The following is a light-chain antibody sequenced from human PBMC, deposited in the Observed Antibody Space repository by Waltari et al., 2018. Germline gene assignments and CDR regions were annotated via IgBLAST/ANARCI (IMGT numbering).Light chain of an antibody. V-gene: IGLV1-36*01. J-gene: IGLJ1*01. CDR2: YND. CDR3: QSYDSRLSGYV. CDR1: RSNFGSNS. Sequence: QSVLTQPPSTSEAAGKSVTISCSGSRSNFGSNSVSWYQQFPGRAPKLLIHYNDLRASGVSDRFSGSKSGTSASLAISGLQTEDEADYYFQSYDSRLSGYVFGTTTTVTVL.